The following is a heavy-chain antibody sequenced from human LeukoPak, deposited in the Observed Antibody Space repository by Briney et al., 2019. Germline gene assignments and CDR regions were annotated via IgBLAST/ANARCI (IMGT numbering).Heavy chain of an antibody. CDR1: GFTFKDFY. CDR2: INHLGSQT. D-gene: IGHD1-14*01. Sequence: GGSLRLSRAASGFTFKDFYMSWVRQAPGKGLEWVSYINHLGSQTDYADSVKGRFTISRDNAKNSLSLQMNNLSVDDTAVYYCVRARFTTFVYYWGQGTLVTVSS. CDR3: VRARFTTFVYY. J-gene: IGHJ4*02. V-gene: IGHV3-11*05.